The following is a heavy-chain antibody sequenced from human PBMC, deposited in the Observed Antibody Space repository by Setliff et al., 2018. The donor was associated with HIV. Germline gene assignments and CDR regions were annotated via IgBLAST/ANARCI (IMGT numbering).Heavy chain of an antibody. J-gene: IGHJ5*01. V-gene: IGHV3-7*03. CDR3: ARVLLITNAVYGVVSNRFDP. CDR1: GFTFSDFW. Sequence: GGSLRLSCAASGFTFSDFWMYWVRQAPGKGLEWVANISPEGNKKYYVGSVKGRFTSSRDNAKSSLYLQMNSLRAEDTAVYFCARVLLITNAVYGVVSNRFDPWGQGTLVTVSS. CDR2: ISPEGNKK. D-gene: IGHD3-3*01.